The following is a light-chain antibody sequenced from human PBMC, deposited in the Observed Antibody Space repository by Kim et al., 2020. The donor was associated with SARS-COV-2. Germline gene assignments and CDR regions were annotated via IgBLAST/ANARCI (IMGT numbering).Light chain of an antibody. J-gene: IGKJ4*01. CDR1: QTVLYSSNNKNY. CDR2: WAS. CDR3: QQYYNTPLT. Sequence: DIVMTKSPDSLAVSLGERATINCKSSQTVLYSSNNKNYLAWYQQKPRQPPRLLIYWASTRESGVPDRFSGSGSGTDFTLTISTLQAEDVAVYYCQQYYNTPLTFGGGTKVDIK. V-gene: IGKV4-1*01.